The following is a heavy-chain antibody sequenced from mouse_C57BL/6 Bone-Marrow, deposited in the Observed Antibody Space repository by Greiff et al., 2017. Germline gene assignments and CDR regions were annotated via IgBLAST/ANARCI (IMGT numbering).Heavy chain of an antibody. J-gene: IGHJ1*03. CDR3: ARDYGSFYWYFDV. Sequence: QVQLQQSGPELVKPGASVKISCKASGYAFSRSWMNWVKQRPGKGLEWIGRIYPGDGGTNYNGKFKGKATLTADKSSSTAYMQLSSLTSEDSAVYFCARDYGSFYWYFDVWGTGTTVTVSS. CDR1: GYAFSRSW. CDR2: IYPGDGGT. D-gene: IGHD1-1*01. V-gene: IGHV1-82*01.